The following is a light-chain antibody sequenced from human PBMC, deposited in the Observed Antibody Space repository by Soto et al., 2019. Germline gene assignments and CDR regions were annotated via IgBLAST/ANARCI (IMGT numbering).Light chain of an antibody. V-gene: IGKV3-20*01. CDR3: QQYGASPRT. CDR1: QSVSSN. J-gene: IGKJ5*01. CDR2: GAS. Sequence: ELVMTQSPGTLSVSPGARVTFSCRASQSVSSNLAWYQQKPGQTPRLLIYGASTRATGIPDRFSGSGSGTDLTLTISRLEPEDFAVYYCQQYGASPRTFGQGTRLEIK.